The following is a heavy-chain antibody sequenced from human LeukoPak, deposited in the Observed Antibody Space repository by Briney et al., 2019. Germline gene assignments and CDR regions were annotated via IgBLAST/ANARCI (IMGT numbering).Heavy chain of an antibody. V-gene: IGHV4-39*01. Sequence: SETPSLTCTVSGGSDSSSSYYWGWSRQPPGKGLEWIGNIHSSGSTSYNASLKSRVTISVDTSKNQFSLRLDSVTAADTAVYYCARRGGNTWSVAYWGQGTLVTVSS. CDR1: GGSDSSSSYY. J-gene: IGHJ4*02. CDR2: IHSSGST. CDR3: ARRGGNTWSVAY. D-gene: IGHD1-1*01.